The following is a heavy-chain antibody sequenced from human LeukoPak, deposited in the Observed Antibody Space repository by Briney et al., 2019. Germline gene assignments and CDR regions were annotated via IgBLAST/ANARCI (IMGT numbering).Heavy chain of an antibody. CDR3: ARDGAGPTLYYDYVWGSYRPLDY. D-gene: IGHD3-16*02. V-gene: IGHV3-7*01. Sequence: GGSLRLSCAASGFTFSSYWMSWVRQAPGKGLEWVANIKQDGSEKYYVDSVKGRFTISRDNAKNSLYLQMNSLRAEDTAVYYCARDGAGPTLYYDYVWGSYRPLDYWGQGTLVTVSS. CDR2: IKQDGSEK. J-gene: IGHJ4*02. CDR1: GFTFSSYW.